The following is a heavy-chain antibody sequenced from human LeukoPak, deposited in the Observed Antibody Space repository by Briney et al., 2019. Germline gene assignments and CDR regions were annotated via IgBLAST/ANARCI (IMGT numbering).Heavy chain of an antibody. Sequence: GGSLRLSCAASGFTFDEYGMSWVRQAPGKGLEWVAGIHWNGGSTAYADSVKGRFTISRDNAKNSLYLQMNCLRAEDTAFYFCAKSMNIVVVPAAGIDYWGQGTLVSVSS. CDR2: IHWNGGST. CDR3: AKSMNIVVVPAAGIDY. CDR1: GFTFDEYG. J-gene: IGHJ4*02. D-gene: IGHD2-2*01. V-gene: IGHV3-20*04.